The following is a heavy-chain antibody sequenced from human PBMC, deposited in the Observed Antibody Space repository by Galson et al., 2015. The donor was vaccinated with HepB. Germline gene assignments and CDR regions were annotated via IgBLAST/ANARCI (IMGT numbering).Heavy chain of an antibody. D-gene: IGHD6-13*01. CDR3: ARGVIATAGTYFDY. Sequence: SETLSLTCTVSGGSISSSSYFWGWIRQPPGKGLEWIGSIYYSGSAYYNPSLKSRVTISVDTSKNQFSLKLGSVTAADTAVYYCARGVIATAGTYFDYWGQGTLVTVSS. J-gene: IGHJ4*02. V-gene: IGHV4-39*01. CDR2: IYYSGSA. CDR1: GGSISSSSYF.